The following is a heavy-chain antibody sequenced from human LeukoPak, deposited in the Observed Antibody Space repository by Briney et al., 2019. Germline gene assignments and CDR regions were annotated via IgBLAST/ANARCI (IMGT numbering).Heavy chain of an antibody. D-gene: IGHD2-2*01. CDR3: ARPRACSSTSCLHY. Sequence: ASVKVSCKASGYTFTSYDINWVRQATGQGLEWMGWMNPNSGNTGYAQKFQGRVTMTRNPSISTAYMELSSLRSEDTAVYYCARPRACSSTSCLHYWGQGTLVTVSS. CDR2: MNPNSGNT. V-gene: IGHV1-8*01. J-gene: IGHJ4*02. CDR1: GYTFTSYD.